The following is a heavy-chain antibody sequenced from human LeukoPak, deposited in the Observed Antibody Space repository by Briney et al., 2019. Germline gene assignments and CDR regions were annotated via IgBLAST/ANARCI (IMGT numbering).Heavy chain of an antibody. D-gene: IGHD2-2*01. CDR1: VYTFTSYD. CDR3: ARVGVAAANDY. Sequence: ASVKVSCKASVYTFTSYDINWVRQATGQGLEWMGWMNPNSGNTGYAQKFQGRVSMTRNTSISTAYMELSSLRSEDTAVYYCARVGVAAANDYWGQGALVTVSS. V-gene: IGHV1-8*01. CDR2: MNPNSGNT. J-gene: IGHJ4*02.